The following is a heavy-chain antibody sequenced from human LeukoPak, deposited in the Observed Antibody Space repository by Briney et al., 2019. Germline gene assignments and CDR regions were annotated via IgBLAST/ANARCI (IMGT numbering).Heavy chain of an antibody. J-gene: IGHJ5*02. D-gene: IGHD2-2*01. CDR2: INWNGGST. V-gene: IGHV3-20*04. CDR3: ARDPSGIVVVPAAISEFWGFDP. Sequence: GGSLRLSCAASGFTFDDYGMSWVRQAPGKGLEWVSGINWNGGSTGYADSVKGRFTISRDNAKNSLYLQMNSLRAEDTAVYYCARDPSGIVVVPAAISEFWGFDPWGQGTLVTVSS. CDR1: GFTFDDYG.